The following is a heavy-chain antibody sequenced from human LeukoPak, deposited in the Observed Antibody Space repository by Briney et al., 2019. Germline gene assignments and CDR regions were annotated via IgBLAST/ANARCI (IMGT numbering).Heavy chain of an antibody. J-gene: IGHJ4*02. CDR1: GGSFSGYY. V-gene: IGHV4-34*01. D-gene: IGHD3-10*01. CDR3: ARQIYGSGSYSQYFDY. CDR2: INHSGST. Sequence: SETLSLTCAVYGGSFSGYYWSWIRQPPGKGLEWIGEINHSGSTNYNPSLKSRVTISVDTSKNQFSLKLSSVTAADTAVYYCARQIYGSGSYSQYFDYWGQGTLVTVSS.